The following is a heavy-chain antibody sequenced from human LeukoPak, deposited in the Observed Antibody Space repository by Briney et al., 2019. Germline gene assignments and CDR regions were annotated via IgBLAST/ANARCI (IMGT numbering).Heavy chain of an antibody. CDR3: ARDPRNVGLAP. Sequence: GGSLRLSCTASGFTFSDYALSWVRQAPGEGLEWVSSISDNGGGTYYADSVKGRFTISRDNSKNTLFLQMNSLRAEDSAVYYCARDPRNVGLAPWGQGTLVTVSS. V-gene: IGHV3-23*01. CDR2: ISDNGGGT. D-gene: IGHD2-15*01. J-gene: IGHJ5*02. CDR1: GFTFSDYA.